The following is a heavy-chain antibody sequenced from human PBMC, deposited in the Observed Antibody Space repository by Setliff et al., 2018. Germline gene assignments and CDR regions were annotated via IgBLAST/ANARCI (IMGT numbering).Heavy chain of an antibody. CDR3: ARSPPNRGVGQGHHMDV. Sequence: VSCKAFGYTFAKYGISWVRRAPGQGLEWIGWISPYNGDTKYAQKLQDRVTMTIDTSTSTAYVEVRSLRSDDTALYYCARSPPNRGVGQGHHMDVWGKGTSVTVSS. J-gene: IGHJ6*03. D-gene: IGHD1-26*01. V-gene: IGHV1-18*01. CDR2: ISPYNGDT. CDR1: GYTFAKYG.